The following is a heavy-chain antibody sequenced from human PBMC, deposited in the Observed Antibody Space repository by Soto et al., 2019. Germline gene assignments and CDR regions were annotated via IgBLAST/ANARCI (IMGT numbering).Heavy chain of an antibody. Sequence: LQTLSLRWSVAEGSGGDLCWRCIRQPPGKGLEWIGYIYDSGSTYYNPSLKSRVTLSVDTSKSQFSLKLRSVTAADTAVYYCARENWGNSNWFDPWGQGTLVTVSS. CDR1: EGSGGDLC. V-gene: IGHV4-59*02. CDR2: IYDSGST. J-gene: IGHJ5*02. CDR3: ARENWGNSNWFDP. D-gene: IGHD3-16*01.